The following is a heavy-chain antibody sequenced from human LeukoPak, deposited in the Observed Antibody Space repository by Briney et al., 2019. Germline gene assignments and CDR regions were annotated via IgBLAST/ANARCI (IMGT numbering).Heavy chain of an antibody. CDR2: ISSSSSYT. CDR1: GFTFSDYY. D-gene: IGHD3/OR15-3a*01. Sequence: GGSPRLSCAASGFTFSDYYMCWIRQAPGKGLEWVSYISSSSSYTENANAVKGRFTISRDNAKKSVYLQMNSLRAEATAVYYCGRGQWTSDYWGQGTLVPVSP. J-gene: IGHJ4*02. CDR3: GRGQWTSDY. V-gene: IGHV3-11*05.